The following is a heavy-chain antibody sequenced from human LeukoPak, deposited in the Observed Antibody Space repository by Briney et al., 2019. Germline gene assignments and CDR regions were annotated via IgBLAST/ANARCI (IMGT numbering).Heavy chain of an antibody. Sequence: GGSLRLSCVVSGITLSNYGMSWVRQAPGKGLEWVSGISESGGGTNYADSVKGRFSISRDNAKNTVYLQMNSLRAEDTAVYYCARDPKMIYRIVGTTGYFDYWGQGTLVTVSS. J-gene: IGHJ4*02. CDR1: GITLSNYG. CDR3: ARDPKMIYRIVGTTGYFDY. V-gene: IGHV3-23*01. CDR2: ISESGGGT. D-gene: IGHD1-26*01.